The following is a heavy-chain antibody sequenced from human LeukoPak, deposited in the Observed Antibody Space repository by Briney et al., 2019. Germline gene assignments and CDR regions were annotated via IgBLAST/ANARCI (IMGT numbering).Heavy chain of an antibody. CDR2: IYWDDDK. CDR3: AHRQSYGFDS. D-gene: IGHD3-10*01. Sequence: ESGPTLVKPTQTLTLTCTFSGFSLSTSGVGVGWIRQPPGKALERLALIYWDDDKRYRPSLKTRLTITKDTSRNQVVLTMTNMDPVDTATYYCAHRQSYGFDSWGQGTLVTVSS. CDR1: GFSLSTSGVG. J-gene: IGHJ4*02. V-gene: IGHV2-5*02.